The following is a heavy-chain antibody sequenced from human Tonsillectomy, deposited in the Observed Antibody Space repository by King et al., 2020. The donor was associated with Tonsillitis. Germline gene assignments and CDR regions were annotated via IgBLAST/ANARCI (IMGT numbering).Heavy chain of an antibody. CDR3: ARVGLWFGELGAIEI. V-gene: IGHV4-4*02. J-gene: IGHJ4*02. CDR2: IYHSGST. Sequence: VQLQESGPGLVKPSGTLSLTCAVSGGSISSSNWWSWVRQPPGKGLEWIGEIYHSGSTNYNPSLKSRVIISVDKSKNQFSVKVSSVTAADTAVYYCARVGLWFGELGAIEIWGQGTLVTVSS. CDR1: GGSISSSNW. D-gene: IGHD3-10*01.